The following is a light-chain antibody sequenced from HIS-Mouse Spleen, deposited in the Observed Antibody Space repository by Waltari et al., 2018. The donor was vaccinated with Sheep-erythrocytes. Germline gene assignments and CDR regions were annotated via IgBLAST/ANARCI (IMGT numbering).Light chain of an antibody. V-gene: IGLV2-23*01. Sequence: QSALTQPASVSGSPGQSITISCTGTSSDVGSYNLFCWYQQHPGKAPKLMIYEGSKRPSGVSNRFSGSKSGNTASLTISGLQAEDEADYYCCSYAGSSTPWVFGGGTKLTVL. CDR3: CSYAGSSTPWV. CDR2: EGS. CDR1: SSDVGSYNL. J-gene: IGLJ3*02.